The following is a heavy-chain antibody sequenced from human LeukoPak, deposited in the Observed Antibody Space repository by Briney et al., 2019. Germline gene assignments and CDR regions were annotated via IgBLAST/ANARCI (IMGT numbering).Heavy chain of an antibody. V-gene: IGHV3-9*01. CDR3: AKDGYCSSTSCQYYYYGMDV. CDR1: GFTFDDYA. Sequence: PGRSLRLSCAASGFTFDDYAMHWVRQAPGKGLEWVSGISWNSGSIGYADSVKGRFTISRDNAKNSLYLQMNSLRAEDTALYYCAKDGYCSSTSCQYYYYGMDVWGQGTTVTVSS. J-gene: IGHJ6*02. D-gene: IGHD2-2*01. CDR2: ISWNSGSI.